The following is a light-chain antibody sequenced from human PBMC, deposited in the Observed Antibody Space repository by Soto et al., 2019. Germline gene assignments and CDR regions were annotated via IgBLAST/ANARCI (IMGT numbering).Light chain of an antibody. CDR1: QSVNSN. CDR3: QHRNERPFT. CDR2: GTS. V-gene: IGKV3-15*01. Sequence: IVMTQSPATLSLSPGERATLSCRASQSVNSNLAWYQQKAGQAPRLLIYGTSTRATGIPARFSGSGSGTDFTLTISSLEPEESAVYYCQHRNERPFTFGPGTKVDIK. J-gene: IGKJ3*01.